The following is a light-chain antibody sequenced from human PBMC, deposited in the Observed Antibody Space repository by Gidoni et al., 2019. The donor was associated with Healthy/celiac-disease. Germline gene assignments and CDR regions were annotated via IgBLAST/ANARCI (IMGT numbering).Light chain of an antibody. J-gene: IGKJ3*01. CDR1: QSISSW. CDR3: QQYNSYPFT. CDR2: DAS. Sequence: IQMNQSPSTLSASVGDRVTITCRASQSISSWLAWYQQKPGKAPKLLIYDASSLESGVPSRFSGSGSGTEFTLTISSLQPDDFATYYCQQYNSYPFTFGPGTKVDIK. V-gene: IGKV1-5*01.